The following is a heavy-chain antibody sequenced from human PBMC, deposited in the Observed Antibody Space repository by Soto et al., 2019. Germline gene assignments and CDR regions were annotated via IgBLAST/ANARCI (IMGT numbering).Heavy chain of an antibody. J-gene: IGHJ2*01. Sequence: QVQLVESGGGVVQPGRSLRLSCAASGFTFSSYGMHWVRQAPGKGLEWVAVIWYDGSNKYYADSVKGRFTISRDNSKNTLYLQMNSLRAEDTAVYYCARPGRGPGHWYFDLWGRGTLVTVSS. CDR1: GFTFSSYG. D-gene: IGHD3-10*01. CDR3: ARPGRGPGHWYFDL. V-gene: IGHV3-33*01. CDR2: IWYDGSNK.